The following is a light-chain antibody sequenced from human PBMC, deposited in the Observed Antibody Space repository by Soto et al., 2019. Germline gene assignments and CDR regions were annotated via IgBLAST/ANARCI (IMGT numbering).Light chain of an antibody. J-gene: IGKJ4*01. CDR3: QQYSSSALT. Sequence: EIVLTQSPGTLSLPPGERATLSCRASQSVSSIYLAWYQQKPGQAPRLLIYGASSRPTGIPDRFSGSGSGTDFTLTISRLEPEDFAVYYCQQYSSSALTVGGGTKVDIK. CDR1: QSVSSIY. V-gene: IGKV3-20*01. CDR2: GAS.